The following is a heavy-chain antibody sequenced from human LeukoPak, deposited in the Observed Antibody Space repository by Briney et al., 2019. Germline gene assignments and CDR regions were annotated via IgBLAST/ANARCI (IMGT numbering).Heavy chain of an antibody. CDR3: ARGGVNTMIVVVITKPIDY. CDR1: GFTFSAYG. CDR2: ISYDASDT. Sequence: GGSLRLSCAASGFTFSAYGIHWVRQAPGKGLEWVALISYDASDTYYADSVKGRFTISRDNSKNTLYVQMNSLRAEDTAVYYCARGGVNTMIVVVITKPIDYWGQGTLVTVSS. D-gene: IGHD3-22*01. V-gene: IGHV3-30*03. J-gene: IGHJ4*02.